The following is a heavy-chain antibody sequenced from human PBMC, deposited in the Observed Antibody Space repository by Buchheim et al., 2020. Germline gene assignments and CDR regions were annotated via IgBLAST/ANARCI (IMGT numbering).Heavy chain of an antibody. Sequence: EVQLLESGGGLVQPGGSLRLSCAASGFTFSSYAMSWVRQAPGKGLEWVAVISGGGGRTYYADSVQGRFTISRENSQNTLFLQMNSLRAEDTAVYYCANSVLYSSSWYDFGDWGQGTL. D-gene: IGHD6-13*01. CDR3: ANSVLYSSSWYDFGD. CDR2: ISGGGGRT. V-gene: IGHV3-23*01. J-gene: IGHJ4*02. CDR1: GFTFSSYA.